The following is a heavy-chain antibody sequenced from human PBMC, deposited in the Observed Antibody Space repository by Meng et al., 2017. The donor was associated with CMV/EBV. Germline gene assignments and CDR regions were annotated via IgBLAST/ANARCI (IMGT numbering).Heavy chain of an antibody. CDR1: GYTFTSYD. V-gene: IGHV1-8*01. J-gene: IGHJ6*02. CDR3: ARGDAEPYCSSTSCYRYYGMDV. D-gene: IGHD2-2*01. CDR2: RNPNSGNA. Sequence: ASVKVSCKASGYTFTSYDINWVRQATGQGLEWMGWRNPNSGNAGYAQKFQGRVTMTRNTSISTAYMELSSLGSEDTAVYYCARGDAEPYCSSTSCYRYYGMDVWGQGTTVTVSS.